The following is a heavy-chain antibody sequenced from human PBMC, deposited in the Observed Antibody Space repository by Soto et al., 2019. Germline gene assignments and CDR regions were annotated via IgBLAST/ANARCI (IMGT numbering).Heavy chain of an antibody. V-gene: IGHV1-3*01. J-gene: IGHJ6*03. Sequence: ASVKVSCKASGYTFTSCAMHWVRQAPGQRLEWMGWINAGNGNTKYSQKFQGRVTITRDTSASTAYMELSSLRSEDTAVYYCARVAYGDTDWYMDVWGKGTTVTVSS. CDR1: GYTFTSCA. CDR3: ARVAYGDTDWYMDV. D-gene: IGHD4-17*01. CDR2: INAGNGNT.